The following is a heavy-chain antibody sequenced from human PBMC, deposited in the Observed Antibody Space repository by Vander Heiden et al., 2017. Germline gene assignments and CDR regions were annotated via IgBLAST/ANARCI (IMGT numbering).Heavy chain of an antibody. CDR3: ARGPYYDSSGYYPDDAFDI. CDR1: GGSFSGYY. J-gene: IGHJ3*02. V-gene: IGHV4-34*01. CDR2: INHSGST. Sequence: QVQLQQWGAGLLKPSETLSLTCAVHGGSFSGYYWSWIRQPPGKGLEWIGEINHSGSTNYNPSLKGRVTISVDTSKNQFSLKLSSVTAADTAVYYCARGPYYDSSGYYPDDAFDIWGQGTMVTVSS. D-gene: IGHD3-22*01.